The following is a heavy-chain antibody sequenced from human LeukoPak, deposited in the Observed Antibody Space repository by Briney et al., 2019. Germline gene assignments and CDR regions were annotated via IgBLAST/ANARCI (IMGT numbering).Heavy chain of an antibody. Sequence: GGSLRLSCAASGFTLSSYAMHWVRQAPGKGLEWEAVISYDGSNKYYADSVKGRFTISRDNSKNTLYLQMNSLRAEDTAVYYCARDTIAAALYYFDYWGHGTLVTVSS. CDR3: ARDTIAAALYYFDY. J-gene: IGHJ4*01. D-gene: IGHD6-13*01. V-gene: IGHV3-30-3*01. CDR2: ISYDGSNK. CDR1: GFTLSSYA.